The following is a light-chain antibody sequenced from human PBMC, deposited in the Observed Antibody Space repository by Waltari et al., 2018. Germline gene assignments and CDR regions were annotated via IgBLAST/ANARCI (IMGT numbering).Light chain of an antibody. Sequence: VVLTQSPATLSVSPGESAIISCRASQSVSSNLAWYQQKPGQPPRLLIYDASTRASSIPARFRGSRSATEFTLTYNSLQSEDSATYYGQQYNRWPPITFGQGTRLDIK. CDR2: DAS. J-gene: IGKJ5*01. CDR1: QSVSSN. CDR3: QQYNRWPPIT. V-gene: IGKV3-15*01.